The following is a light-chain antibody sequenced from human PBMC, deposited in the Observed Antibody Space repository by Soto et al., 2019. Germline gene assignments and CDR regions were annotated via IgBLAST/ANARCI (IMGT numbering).Light chain of an antibody. CDR2: AAS. J-gene: IGKJ3*01. CDR1: QSIRIN. CDR3: QHYSNWLFT. V-gene: IGKV3D-15*01. Sequence: EIEMTQSPSTLSVSPGERATLSCRASQSIRINLAWYQQKPGQAPRLLIYAASTRPTGIPARFSGSGSGTVFTLTISRLQYEDYTFYCYQHYSNWLFTFGPGTKVDIK.